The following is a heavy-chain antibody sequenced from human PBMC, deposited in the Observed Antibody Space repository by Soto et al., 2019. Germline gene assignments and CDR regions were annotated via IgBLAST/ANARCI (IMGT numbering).Heavy chain of an antibody. CDR3: ARAGCDGGRCYTLVGLRYGMDV. J-gene: IGHJ6*01. D-gene: IGHD2-15*01. V-gene: IGHV3-30-3*01. Sequence: QVQLMESGGGVVQPGRSLRLSCAASGFTFSSYVIHWVRQAPGTGLEWVAVISYDGNNKYYADSVKGRFTISRDNSKNTLNLQMNSLRAEDTAVYYCARAGCDGGRCYTLVGLRYGMDVWGQGTTVTVSS. CDR2: ISYDGNNK. CDR1: GFTFSSYV.